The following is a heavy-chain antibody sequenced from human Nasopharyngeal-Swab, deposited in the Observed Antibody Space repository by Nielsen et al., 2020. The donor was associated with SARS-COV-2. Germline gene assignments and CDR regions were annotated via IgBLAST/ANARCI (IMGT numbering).Heavy chain of an antibody. CDR1: GGSISSGGTP. D-gene: IGHD1-20*01. J-gene: IGHJ5*02. CDR3: AREGNWNSRWFDP. CDR2: IYYSGST. Sequence: SETLSLTCAVSGGSISSGGTPWSGFRQPPGKGLEWIGYIYYSGSTYYNPSLKSRVTISVDTSKNQFSLKLSSVTAADTAVYYCAREGNWNSRWFDPWGQGTLVTVSS. V-gene: IGHV4-30-4*07.